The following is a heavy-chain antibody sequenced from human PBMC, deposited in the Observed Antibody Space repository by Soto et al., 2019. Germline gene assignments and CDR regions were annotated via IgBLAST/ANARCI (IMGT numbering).Heavy chain of an antibody. CDR2: IRSKAYGGTT. CDR1: GFTFGDYA. CDR3: TRENYGDYAYYFDY. V-gene: IGHV3-49*03. J-gene: IGHJ4*02. D-gene: IGHD4-17*01. Sequence: GGSLRLSCTASGFTFGDYAMSWFRQAPGKGLEWVGFIRSKAYGGTTEYAASVKGRFTISRDDSKSIAYLQMNSLKTEDTAVYYCTRENYGDYAYYFDYWGQGTLVTVSS.